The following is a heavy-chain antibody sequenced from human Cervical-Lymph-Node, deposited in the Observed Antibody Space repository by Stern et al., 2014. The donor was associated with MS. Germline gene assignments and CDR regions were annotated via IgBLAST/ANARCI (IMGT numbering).Heavy chain of an antibody. Sequence: EVQLVESGPEVKRPGESLKISCQASGYTFTSYWIGWVRQMPGEGLEWIAIIFPGGPDIRYSPSFQGQVTISADMSSSTAYLQWNNLKASDTAIYYCARQRYFDYWGQGTLVTVSS. CDR1: GYTFTSYW. J-gene: IGHJ4*02. V-gene: IGHV5-51*01. CDR3: ARQRYFDY. CDR2: IFPGGPDI.